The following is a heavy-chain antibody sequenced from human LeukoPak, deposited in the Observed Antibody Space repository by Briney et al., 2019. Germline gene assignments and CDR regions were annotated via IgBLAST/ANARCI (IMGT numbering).Heavy chain of an antibody. D-gene: IGHD1-26*01. CDR2: ISYDGTTK. J-gene: IGHJ3*02. V-gene: IGHV3-30*03. Sequence: PGRSLRLSCAASGFTFSSYGMHWVRQAPGKGLEWVAVISYDGTTKYHADSVKGRFTISRDNSKNTLYLQMNTLRAEDTAVYYCARVRIVGATYDAFDIWGQGTMVTVSS. CDR1: GFTFSSYG. CDR3: ARVRIVGATYDAFDI.